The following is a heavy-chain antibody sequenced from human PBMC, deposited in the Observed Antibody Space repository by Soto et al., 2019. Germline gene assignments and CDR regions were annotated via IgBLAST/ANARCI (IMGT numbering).Heavy chain of an antibody. D-gene: IGHD5-18*01. Sequence: ASVNVSCKASGYTVTTYAMHWVRQAPGQRLEWMGWINTGNGNTKYSQKFQGRVTITRDTSANTVYMELSSLRSEDTAVYYCARAPGYTYNTNWFERWGQGTLVTVSA. V-gene: IGHV1-3*04. CDR3: ARAPGYTYNTNWFER. CDR2: INTGNGNT. CDR1: GYTVTTYA. J-gene: IGHJ5*02.